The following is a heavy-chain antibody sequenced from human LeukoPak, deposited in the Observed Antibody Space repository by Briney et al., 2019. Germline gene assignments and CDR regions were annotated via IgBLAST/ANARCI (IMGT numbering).Heavy chain of an antibody. V-gene: IGHV1-69*13. CDR1: GGTFSSYA. D-gene: IGHD1-26*01. CDR2: IIPIFGTA. Sequence: SVKVSCKASGGTFSSYAVSWVRQAPGQGLEWMGGIIPIFGTANYAQKFQGRVTITADESTSTAYMELSSLRSEDTAVYYCAKSGAPGSSGSYYFDYWGQGTLVTVSS. J-gene: IGHJ4*02. CDR3: AKSGAPGSSGSYYFDY.